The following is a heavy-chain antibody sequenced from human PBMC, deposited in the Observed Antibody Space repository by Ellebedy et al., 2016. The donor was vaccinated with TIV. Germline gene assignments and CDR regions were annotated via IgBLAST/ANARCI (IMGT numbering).Heavy chain of an antibody. D-gene: IGHD3-10*01. CDR2: IDRDGRDT. CDR1: GFPFSYYW. V-gene: IGHV3-74*01. J-gene: IGHJ6*02. Sequence: GESLKTSCTASGFPFSYYWMHWVRQAPGKGLVWVSRIDRDGRDTRYADCVKGRFTSSRDNAKNTMYPQMNSLRADDPAVYYCGRAYSPAYDGSGSSNNNYYYYGMDFWGQGTTVTVSS. CDR3: GRAYSPAYDGSGSSNNNYYYYGMDF.